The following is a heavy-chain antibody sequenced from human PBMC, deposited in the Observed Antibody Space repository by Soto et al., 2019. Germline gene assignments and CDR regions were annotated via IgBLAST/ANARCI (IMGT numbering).Heavy chain of an antibody. J-gene: IGHJ6*02. CDR1: GFPFSSCS. Sequence: GGSLRLSCAASGFPFSSCSMNWVREAPGKGGEWGSYISSGSSTIYYADSVKGGFTISRDNAKNSLDLQMDSLSDDDTAVYYCARDPENSTPSYSAMDVWGQGTTVTVSS. CDR3: ARDPENSTPSYSAMDV. V-gene: IGHV3-48*02. D-gene: IGHD2-15*01. CDR2: ISSGSSTI.